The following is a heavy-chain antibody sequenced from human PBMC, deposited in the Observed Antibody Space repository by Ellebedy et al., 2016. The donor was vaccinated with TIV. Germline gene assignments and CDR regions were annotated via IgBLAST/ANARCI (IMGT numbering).Heavy chain of an antibody. CDR2: ISGSGGSA. CDR3: AKDGGYGGNSVCCFDY. CDR1: GFTFSSYA. J-gene: IGHJ4*02. V-gene: IGHV3-23*01. D-gene: IGHD4-23*01. Sequence: PGGSLRLSCAASGFTFSSYAMSWVRQAPGKGLEWVSSISGSGGSAYYADSVKGRFTISRDNSKNTLYLQMNSLRAEDTAVYYCAKDGGYGGNSVCCFDYWGQGTLVTVSS.